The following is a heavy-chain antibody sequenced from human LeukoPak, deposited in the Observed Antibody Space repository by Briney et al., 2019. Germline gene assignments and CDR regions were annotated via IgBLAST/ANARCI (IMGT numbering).Heavy chain of an antibody. CDR1: GFTFSSYG. CDR3: AKDQYYYGSGSYSNYYYYYMDV. V-gene: IGHV3-23*01. CDR2: ISGSGGST. D-gene: IGHD3-10*01. J-gene: IGHJ6*03. Sequence: GGTLRLSCAASGFTFSSYGMSWVRQAPGKGLEWVSAISGSGGSTYYADSVKGRFTISRDNSKNTLYLQMNSLRAEDTAVYYCAKDQYYYGSGSYSNYYYYYMDVWGKGTTVTVS.